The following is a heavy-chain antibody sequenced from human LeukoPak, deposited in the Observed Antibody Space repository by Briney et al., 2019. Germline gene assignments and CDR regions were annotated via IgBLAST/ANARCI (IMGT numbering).Heavy chain of an antibody. D-gene: IGHD1-20*01. CDR1: GFTFSSYA. CDR2: ISGSGGST. Sequence: PGGSLRLSCAASGFTFSSYAMSWVRQAPGKGLEWVSAISGSGGSTYYADSVKGRFTISRDNSKNTLYLQMNSLRAEDTAVYYCAKGVTGSPRAPLDYWGQGTLVTVSS. J-gene: IGHJ4*02. V-gene: IGHV3-23*01. CDR3: AKGVTGSPRAPLDY.